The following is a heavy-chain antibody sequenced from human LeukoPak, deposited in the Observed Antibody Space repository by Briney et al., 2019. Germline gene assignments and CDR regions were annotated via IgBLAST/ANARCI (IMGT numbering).Heavy chain of an antibody. V-gene: IGHV4-59*08. CDR3: AVGATHYSMAV. CDR1: VGSIRGYY. J-gene: IGHJ6*03. D-gene: IGHD3-16*01. Sequence: SDTLCLTCTVSVGSIRGYYWSGVRDPPGKGREWIAYIYYSGSTNYNPALKSRGTISLGTSKNQFSLELSSVTAADTGVYSCAVGATHYSMAVWGKGTPVTVSS. CDR2: IYYSGST.